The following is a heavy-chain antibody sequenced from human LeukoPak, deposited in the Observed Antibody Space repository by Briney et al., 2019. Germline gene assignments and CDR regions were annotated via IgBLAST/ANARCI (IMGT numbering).Heavy chain of an antibody. CDR2: IYYSGTT. V-gene: IGHV4-30-4*01. J-gene: IGHJ6*02. Sequence: SETLSLTCTVSGGSISRGDYYWTWIRQPPGKGLEWIGYIYYSGTTYYNPSLKSRVTISVDMSKNQFSLNLSSVTAADTAVYYCARWGRDYYGSGTRYGMDVWGQGTTVTVSS. D-gene: IGHD3-10*01. CDR1: GGSISRGDYY. CDR3: ARWGRDYYGSGTRYGMDV.